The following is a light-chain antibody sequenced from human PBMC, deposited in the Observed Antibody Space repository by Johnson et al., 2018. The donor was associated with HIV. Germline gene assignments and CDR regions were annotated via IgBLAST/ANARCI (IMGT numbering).Light chain of an antibody. Sequence: QAVLTQPPSVSAAPGQEVTISCSGSSSNIGHNSVSWYQQLPGTAPKLLIYDNNKRPSGIPDRFSGSKSGTSATLGITGLQTGDEADYYCGTWDSSLSALAFGTGTKVTVL. CDR3: GTWDSSLSALA. V-gene: IGLV1-51*01. J-gene: IGLJ1*01. CDR1: SSNIGHNS. CDR2: DNN.